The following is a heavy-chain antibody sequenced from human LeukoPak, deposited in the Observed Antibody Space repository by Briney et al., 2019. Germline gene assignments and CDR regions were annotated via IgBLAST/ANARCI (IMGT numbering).Heavy chain of an antibody. Sequence: SETLFLTCTVSGGSIRCSQLYWGWVRQPPGKGLEWIGIAYYRGTTFYHPPLKSRVSISVDTSANQFSLRLIPVAATDTAIYYRAQLERRTAFDIWGQGTLVTVSS. CDR2: AYYRGTT. CDR1: GGSIRCSQLY. CDR3: AQLERRTAFDI. D-gene: IGHD3-3*01. J-gene: IGHJ3*02. V-gene: IGHV4-39*01.